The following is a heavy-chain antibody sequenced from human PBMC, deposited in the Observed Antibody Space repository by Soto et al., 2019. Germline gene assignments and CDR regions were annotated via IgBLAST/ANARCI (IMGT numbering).Heavy chain of an antibody. CDR1: GGSFSGYY. J-gene: IGHJ4*02. CDR2: INHSGST. V-gene: IGHV4-34*01. D-gene: IGHD3-3*01. CDR3: AREGGTIFGVVIGFDY. Sequence: ETLSLTCAVYGGSFSGYYWSWIRQPPGKGLEWIGEINHSGSTNYNPSLKSRVTISVDKSKNQFSLKLSSVTAADTAVYYCAREGGTIFGVVIGFDYWGQGTLVTVSS.